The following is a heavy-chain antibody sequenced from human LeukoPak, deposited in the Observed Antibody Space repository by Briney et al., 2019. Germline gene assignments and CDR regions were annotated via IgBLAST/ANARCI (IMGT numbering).Heavy chain of an antibody. CDR1: GYTFTRYY. D-gene: IGHD5-18*01. CDR2: INPSAGST. Sequence: ASVKVSCKASGYTFTRYYMHWVRQAPGQGLEWMGIINPSAGSTSYVPKLQGRVTLTRDTSTSTVYMELSSLGYEDTAIYYCARAPDNYGIDDYWGQGTLLTVSS. V-gene: IGHV1-46*04. CDR3: ARAPDNYGIDDY. J-gene: IGHJ4*02.